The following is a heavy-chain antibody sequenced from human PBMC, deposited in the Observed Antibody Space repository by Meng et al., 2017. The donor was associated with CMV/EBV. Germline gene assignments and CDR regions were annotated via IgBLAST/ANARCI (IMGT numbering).Heavy chain of an antibody. CDR2: ISSSGSTI. V-gene: IGHV3-11*01. CDR1: GFTFSDYY. J-gene: IGHJ3*02. D-gene: IGHD2-2*01. Sequence: GESLKISCAASGFTFSDYYMSWIRQAPGKGLEWVSYISSSGSTIYYADSVKGRFTISRDNSKNSLYLQMNSLRTEDTALYYCAKDMKGYCSSTSCYRTSAFDIWGQGTMVTVSS. CDR3: AKDMKGYCSSTSCYRTSAFDI.